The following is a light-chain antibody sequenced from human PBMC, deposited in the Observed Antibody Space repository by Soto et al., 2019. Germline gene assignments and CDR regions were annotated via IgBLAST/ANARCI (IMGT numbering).Light chain of an antibody. CDR1: NIGSKS. CDR3: QVLDSNSDSVV. V-gene: IGLV3-21*04. J-gene: IGLJ2*01. Sequence: SYELTQSPSVSVAPGKTARITCGGNNIGSKSVHWYQQKPGQAPVLVIYYDSDRPSGIPERFSGSNSGNTATLTISRVEAGDEADYYCQVLDSNSDSVVFGGGTKLTVL. CDR2: YDS.